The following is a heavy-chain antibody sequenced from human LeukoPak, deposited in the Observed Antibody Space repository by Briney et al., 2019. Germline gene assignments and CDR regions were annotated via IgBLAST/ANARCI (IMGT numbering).Heavy chain of an antibody. CDR2: IYYSGST. J-gene: IGHJ2*01. CDR3: ARHEQLVPHWYFDL. CDR1: GGSISSYY. Sequence: PSETLSLTCTVSGGSISSYYWSWIRQRPGKGLEWIGYIYYSGSTNYNPSLKSRVTISVDTSKNQFSLKLSSVTAADTAVYYCARHEQLVPHWYFDLWGRGTLVTVSS. V-gene: IGHV4-59*08. D-gene: IGHD6-13*01.